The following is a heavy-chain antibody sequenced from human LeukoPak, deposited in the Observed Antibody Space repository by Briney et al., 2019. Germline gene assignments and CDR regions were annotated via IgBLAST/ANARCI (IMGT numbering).Heavy chain of an antibody. CDR3: AKASLEGYFDGGDCFDY. CDR2: ISGNGGST. CDR1: GFTFNNYA. V-gene: IGHV3-23*01. Sequence: PGGSLRLSCAASGFTFNNYAMSWVRQAPGKGLEWVSSISGNGGSTYYAGSVKGRFTVSRDNSKNTLSLQMNSLRAEDTAVYYCAKASLEGYFDGGDCFDYWGQGTLVTVSS. J-gene: IGHJ4*02. D-gene: IGHD3-9*01.